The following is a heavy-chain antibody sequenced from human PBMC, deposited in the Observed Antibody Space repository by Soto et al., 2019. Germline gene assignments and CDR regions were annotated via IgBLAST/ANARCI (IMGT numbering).Heavy chain of an antibody. J-gene: IGHJ5*02. CDR3: AKDGVVVAATPFDP. V-gene: IGHV3-23*01. Sequence: EVRVLESGGGLVQPGGSLRLSCAASGFTFSSYALSWVRQAPGKGLEWVSAISGSGGSTYYADSVKVRFTISRDNSKNTLYLQMNSLRAEDTAVYYCAKDGVVVAATPFDPWGQGTLVTVSS. CDR1: GFTFSSYA. D-gene: IGHD2-15*01. CDR2: ISGSGGST.